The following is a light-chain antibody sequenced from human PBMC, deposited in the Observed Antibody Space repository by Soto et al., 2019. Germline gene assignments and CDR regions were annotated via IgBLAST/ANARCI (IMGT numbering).Light chain of an antibody. V-gene: IGKV3-15*01. Sequence: EVVMTQSPATLSVSPGEGVTLSCRASQGIGDTLAWYQHKPGQTPRLLIYDTSTRATDMPGRFSGRGSGTEFTLTISSLQSEDFAVYYCQQYRNWPRTFGQGTKVDIK. CDR2: DTS. CDR1: QGIGDT. J-gene: IGKJ1*01. CDR3: QQYRNWPRT.